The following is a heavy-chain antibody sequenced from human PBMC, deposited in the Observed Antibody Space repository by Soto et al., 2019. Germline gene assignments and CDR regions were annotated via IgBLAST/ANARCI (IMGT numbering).Heavy chain of an antibody. CDR2: IIPMFGTA. D-gene: IGHD3-22*01. J-gene: IGHJ4*02. Sequence: QVQLVQSGAEVKKPGSSVKVSCKASGGTFSSYAISWVRQAPGQGLEWMGGIIPMFGTANYAQKFQGRVTITADESTSTAYMELSSLRSEDTAVYYCAIDSRERGYYDSSGYYYPFDYWGQGTLVTVSS. CDR3: AIDSRERGYYDSSGYYYPFDY. CDR1: GGTFSSYA. V-gene: IGHV1-69*01.